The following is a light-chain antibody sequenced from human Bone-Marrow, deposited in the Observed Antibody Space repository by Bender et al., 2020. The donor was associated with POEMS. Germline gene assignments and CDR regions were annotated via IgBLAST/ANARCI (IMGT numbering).Light chain of an antibody. J-gene: IGLJ3*02. V-gene: IGLV1-40*01. Sequence: QSVLTQPPSVSGAPGQRVTISCTGSSSNTGSGYDINWYQHLPGTAPKLLIYGYNNRPSGNPDRFSGSKSGTSATLVITGLQTGDEADYYCGTWDTYLSAGVFGGGTKVTVL. CDR1: SSNTGSGYD. CDR3: GTWDTYLSAGV. CDR2: GYN.